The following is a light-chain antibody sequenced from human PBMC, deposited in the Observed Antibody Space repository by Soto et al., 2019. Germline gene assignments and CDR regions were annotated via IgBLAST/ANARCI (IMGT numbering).Light chain of an antibody. CDR1: QTGNNNY. CDR3: QHYGYSQWT. J-gene: IGKJ1*01. V-gene: IGKV3-20*01. Sequence: IVLTQSPGTLSLSPGEIATLSCSASQTGNNNYLAWYQHKSGQAPRLLIYGVYTRASGIPDRFSGSGSGTEFTLTITRLEPEDSAVYFCQHYGYSQWTFGQGTKVDIK. CDR2: GVY.